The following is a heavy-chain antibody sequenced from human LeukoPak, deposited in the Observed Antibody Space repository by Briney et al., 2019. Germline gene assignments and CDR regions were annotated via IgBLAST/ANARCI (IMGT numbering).Heavy chain of an antibody. CDR1: GGSISSYY. J-gene: IGHJ6*04. Sequence: SETLSLTCTVSGGSISSYYGSWIRQPPGKGLEWVGYIYYSGSTNYNPSLKSRVTISVDTSKNQFSLKLSSVTAADTAVYYCARDRLKGSRHYYYYGMGVWGKGTTVTASS. CDR3: ARDRLKGSRHYYYYGMGV. D-gene: IGHD3-22*01. CDR2: IYYSGST. V-gene: IGHV4-59*01.